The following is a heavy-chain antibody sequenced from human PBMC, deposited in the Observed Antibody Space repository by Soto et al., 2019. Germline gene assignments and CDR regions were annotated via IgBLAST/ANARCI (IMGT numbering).Heavy chain of an antibody. V-gene: IGHV3-23*01. CDR2: ISGSGGST. J-gene: IGHJ6*03. CDR1: GFTFSSYA. CDR3: AKGGELEPVIYYYYYMDV. Sequence: GGSLRLSCAASGFTFSSYAMSWVRQAPGKGLEWVSAISGSGGSTYYADSVKGRFTISRDNSKNTLYLQMNSLRAEDTAVYYCAKGGELEPVIYYYYYMDVWGKGTTVTVSS. D-gene: IGHD1-1*01.